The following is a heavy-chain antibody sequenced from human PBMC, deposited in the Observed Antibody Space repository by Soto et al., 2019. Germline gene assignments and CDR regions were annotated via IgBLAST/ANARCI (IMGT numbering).Heavy chain of an antibody. CDR2: INHSGST. CDR1: GGSFSGYY. Sequence: QVQLQQWGAGLLKPSETLSLTCAVYGGSFSGYYWSWIRQPPGKGLEWIGEINHSGSTNYNPSLKSRGTISVDTSKNQFSLKLSSVTAADTAVYYCARAYIVVVPAATRPRPGAFDIWGQGTMVTVSS. D-gene: IGHD2-2*01. V-gene: IGHV4-34*01. CDR3: ARAYIVVVPAATRPRPGAFDI. J-gene: IGHJ3*02.